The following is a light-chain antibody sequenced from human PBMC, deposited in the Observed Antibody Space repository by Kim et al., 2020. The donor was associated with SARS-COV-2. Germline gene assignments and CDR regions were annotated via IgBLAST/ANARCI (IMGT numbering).Light chain of an antibody. CDR2: AAS. CDR1: QSITNY. Sequence: DIQMTQSPSSLSASIGDRVTITCRASQSITNYLNWYQQKPGKAPKLLIYAASTLQSGVPSRFSGSGYGTDFTLTVSRLQPEDFATYYCQQSYGAPRTFGQGTKVDIK. J-gene: IGKJ1*01. CDR3: QQSYGAPRT. V-gene: IGKV1-39*01.